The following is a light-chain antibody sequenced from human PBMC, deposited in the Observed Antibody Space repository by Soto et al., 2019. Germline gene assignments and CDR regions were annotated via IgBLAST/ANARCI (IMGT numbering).Light chain of an antibody. J-gene: IGLJ3*02. CDR2: EST. V-gene: IGLV1-51*01. CDR1: SSNIGEDY. Sequence: QSVLTQPPSVSAAPGQTVTISCSGRSSNIGEDYVAWYQQVPGTAPKLLIFESTKRPPGIPDRFSGSRSGTSATLVITGLQTGDEADYYCGVWDSSLTGKVFGGGTKLTVL. CDR3: GVWDSSLTGKV.